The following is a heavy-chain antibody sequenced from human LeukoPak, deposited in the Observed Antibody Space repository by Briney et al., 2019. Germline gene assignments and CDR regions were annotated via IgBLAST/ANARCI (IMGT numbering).Heavy chain of an antibody. CDR1: GGSISSYY. Sequence: SETLSLTCTVSGGSISSYYWSWIRQPPGKGLEWIGYIYYSGSTNYNPSLKSRVTISVDTSKNQFSLKLSSVTAADTAVYYCANWPWERDAFDIWGQGTMVTVSS. CDR2: IYYSGST. J-gene: IGHJ3*02. CDR3: ANWPWERDAFDI. D-gene: IGHD1-26*01. V-gene: IGHV4-59*08.